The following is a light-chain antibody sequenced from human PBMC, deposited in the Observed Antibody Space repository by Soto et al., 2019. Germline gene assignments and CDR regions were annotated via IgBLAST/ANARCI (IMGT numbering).Light chain of an antibody. CDR1: SNTIGGYNV. Sequence: QSVLTQPASVSGSPGQSITISCTGTSNTIGGYNVVSWYQQHPGTAPKVIIYEGIKRPSGVSNRFSGSISGSTASLTISGLQAEDEADYYCCSYVGATTYVFGTGTKVIVL. CDR2: EGI. J-gene: IGLJ1*01. V-gene: IGLV2-23*01. CDR3: CSYVGATTYV.